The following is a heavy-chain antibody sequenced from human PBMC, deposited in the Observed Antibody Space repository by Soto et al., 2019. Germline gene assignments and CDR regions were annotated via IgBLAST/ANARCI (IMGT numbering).Heavy chain of an antibody. CDR1: GFSLSTSGVG. CDR3: VHQDWNNNIYSFDL. CDR2: IYWDDDK. J-gene: IGHJ2*01. V-gene: IGHV2-5*02. D-gene: IGHD1-1*01. Sequence: QITVKESGPKLVKPSQTLTLTCAFSGFSLSTSGVGVGWVRQPPGKAPEWLALIYWDDDKRYRPSLKSRLSITNDTSKDQVVFTMTNMDPVDTATYSCVHQDWNNNIYSFDLWGRGTLVTVSS.